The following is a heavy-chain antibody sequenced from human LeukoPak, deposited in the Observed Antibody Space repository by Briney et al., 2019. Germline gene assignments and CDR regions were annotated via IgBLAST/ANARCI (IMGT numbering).Heavy chain of an antibody. CDR2: ISWNSGSI. Sequence: GRSLRLSCAASGFTFDDYAMHWVRQAPGKGLEWVSGISWNSGSIGYADSVKGRFTISRDNAKNSLYLQMNSLRAEDTALCYGAKDLGDGYNFLSFDYWGQGTLVTVSS. D-gene: IGHD5-24*01. V-gene: IGHV3-9*01. CDR1: GFTFDDYA. CDR3: AKDLGDGYNFLSFDY. J-gene: IGHJ4*02.